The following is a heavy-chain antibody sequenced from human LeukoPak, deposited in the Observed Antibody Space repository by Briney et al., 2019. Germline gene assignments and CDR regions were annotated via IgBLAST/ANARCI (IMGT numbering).Heavy chain of an antibody. CDR2: ISAYNGNT. D-gene: IGHD1-26*01. CDR3: ATDIVGATYSDY. J-gene: IGHJ4*02. CDR1: GYTFRSFG. Sequence: GASVKVSCKASGYTFRSFGMSWVRQAPGQGLEWMGWISAYNGNTNYAQKLQGRVTMTTDTSTSTAYMELRSLRSDDTAVYYCATDIVGATYSDYWGQGTLVTVSS. V-gene: IGHV1-18*04.